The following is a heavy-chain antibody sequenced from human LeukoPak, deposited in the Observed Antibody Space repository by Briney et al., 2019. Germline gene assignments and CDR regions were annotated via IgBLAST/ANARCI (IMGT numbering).Heavy chain of an antibody. CDR2: IYPGDSDT. CDR3: ARHTEGYCSGGSCYNWFDP. Sequence: GESLQISCKGSGYSFTSYWIGWVRQMPGKGLEWMGIIYPGDSDTRYSPSFQGQVTISADKSISTAYLQWSSLKASDTAMYYCARHTEGYCSGGSCYNWFDPWGQGTLVTVSS. J-gene: IGHJ5*02. V-gene: IGHV5-51*01. CDR1: GYSFTSYW. D-gene: IGHD2-15*01.